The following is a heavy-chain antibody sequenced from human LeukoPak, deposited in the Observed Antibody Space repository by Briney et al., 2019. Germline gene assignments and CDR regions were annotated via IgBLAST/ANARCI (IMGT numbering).Heavy chain of an antibody. V-gene: IGHV3-74*01. CDR1: GFTFSSYW. CDR3: AREEPASSWRAHRYYYMDV. J-gene: IGHJ6*03. Sequence: PGGSLRLSCAASGFTFSSYWMHWVRQAPGKGLVWVSRSDGSSTSYADSVKGRFTISRDNAKNTLYLQMNSLRAEDTAVYYCAREEPASSWRAHRYYYMDVWGKGTTVTISS. CDR2: SDGSST. D-gene: IGHD6-13*01.